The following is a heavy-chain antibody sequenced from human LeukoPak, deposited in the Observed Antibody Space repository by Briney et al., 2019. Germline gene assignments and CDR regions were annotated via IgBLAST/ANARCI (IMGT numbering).Heavy chain of an antibody. CDR3: ARARPDYYDRPTFDY. J-gene: IGHJ4*02. V-gene: IGHV4-4*07. Sequence: SETLSLTCTVSGGSVSSYYWSWIRQPAGKGLEWIGRIYTSGSTNYNPSLKSRVTMSVDTSKNQFSLKLSSVTAADTAVYYCARARPDYYDRPTFDYWGQGTLVTVSS. CDR1: GGSVSSYY. CDR2: IYTSGST. D-gene: IGHD3-22*01.